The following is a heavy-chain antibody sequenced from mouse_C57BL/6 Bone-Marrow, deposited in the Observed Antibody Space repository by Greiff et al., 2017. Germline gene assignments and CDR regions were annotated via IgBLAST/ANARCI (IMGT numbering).Heavy chain of an antibody. V-gene: IGHV8-8*01. CDR2: IWWDDDK. Sequence: ESGPGILQPSQTLSLTCSFSGFSLSTFGMGVGWIRQPSGKGLEWLAHIWWDDDKYYNPALKSRLTISKDTSQNQVFLKIANVDTADTATYYCARLYYGNFFDYWGQGTTLTVSS. CDR1: GFSLSTFGMG. CDR3: ARLYYGNFFDY. J-gene: IGHJ2*01. D-gene: IGHD2-1*01.